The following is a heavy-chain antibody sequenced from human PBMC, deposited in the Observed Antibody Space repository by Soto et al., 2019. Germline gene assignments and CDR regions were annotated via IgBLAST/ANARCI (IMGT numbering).Heavy chain of an antibody. V-gene: IGHV1-8*01. D-gene: IGHD2-15*01. J-gene: IGHJ4*02. CDR2: VNPNRGNT. CDR3: AIGGVVASAWGMAY. Sequence: QVQLVQSGAEVKKSGASVKVSCKASGYTFTSYEINWVRQATGQGLEWLGWVNPNRGNTVYAQKFQGRATMTSDTSISTAYMELSSLRSDDSAIYYCAIGGVVASAWGMAYWGQGTLITVSS. CDR1: GYTFTSYE.